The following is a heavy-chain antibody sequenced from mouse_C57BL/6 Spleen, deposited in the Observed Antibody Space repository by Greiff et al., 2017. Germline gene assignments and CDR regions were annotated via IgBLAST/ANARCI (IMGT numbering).Heavy chain of an antibody. CDR2: IYPGNGDT. J-gene: IGHJ1*03. Sequence: QVQLQQSGPELVKPGASVKMSCKASGYAFSGSWMHWVKQRPGQGLEWIGRIYPGNGDTNYTGKFKGKATLTADTSSSTAYRPLSSLTSEDSAVYCCATSLICSVYGYFAGWGTGATVTVSS. V-gene: IGHV1-82*01. CDR3: ATSLICSVYGYFAG. D-gene: IGHD1-1*01. CDR1: GYAFSGSW.